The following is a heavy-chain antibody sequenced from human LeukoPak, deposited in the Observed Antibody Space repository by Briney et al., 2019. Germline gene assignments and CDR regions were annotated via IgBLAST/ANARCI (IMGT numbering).Heavy chain of an antibody. CDR2: ICVSRGTT. V-gene: IGHV3-23*01. Sequence: PGGSPRLSCAQSLFTSSHYAVNTGPRSPGEGVGWVSVICVSRGTTYSTESVKGRFTIARDSSKNTLYLQMNSLRVEDRAVYYCAKDRGEYRSSFFGFWGEGALVSVSS. CDR1: LFTSSHYA. J-gene: IGHJ4*02. CDR3: AKDRGEYRSSFFGF. D-gene: IGHD6-6*01.